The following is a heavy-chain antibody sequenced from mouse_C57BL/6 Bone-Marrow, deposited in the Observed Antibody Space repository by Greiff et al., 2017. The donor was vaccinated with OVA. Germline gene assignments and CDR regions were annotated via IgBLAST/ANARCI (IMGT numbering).Heavy chain of an antibody. CDR3: ARGAYYYGSSYFDY. Sequence: VQLQESGAELARPGASVKLSCKASGYTFTSYGISWVKQRTGQGLEWIGEIYPGSGNTYYNEKFKGKATLTADKSSSTAYMELRSLTSEDSAVYFSARGAYYYGSSYFDYWGQGTTLTVSS. V-gene: IGHV1-81*01. CDR1: GYTFTSYG. J-gene: IGHJ2*01. CDR2: IYPGSGNT. D-gene: IGHD1-1*01.